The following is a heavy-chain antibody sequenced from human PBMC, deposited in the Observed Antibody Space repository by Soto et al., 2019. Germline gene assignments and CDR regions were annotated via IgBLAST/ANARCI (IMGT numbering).Heavy chain of an antibody. V-gene: IGHV1-69*19. CDR1: GGTFNTYA. CDR2: ISPMFGAA. D-gene: IGHD3-10*01. J-gene: IGHJ4*02. CDR3: AREVQVHTPAFVY. Sequence: QVQLVQSGAEMKKPGSSGKVSCQSSGGTFNTYAMNWVRQAPGQGPEWMGDISPMFGAANSAPKFQGRVTITADESTGTSYMQLSSLTSEDTALYFCAREVQVHTPAFVYWGQGTLVTVSS.